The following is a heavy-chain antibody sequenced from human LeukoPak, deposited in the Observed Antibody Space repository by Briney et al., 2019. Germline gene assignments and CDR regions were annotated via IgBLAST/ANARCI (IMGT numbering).Heavy chain of an antibody. CDR1: GFTFSSYS. Sequence: GGSLRLSCAASGFTFSSYSMNWVRQAPGKGLEWVSAISSSGTYIYYADSVKGRFTISRGDAKNSLYLQMNSLRAEDTAVYYCARDHEQVVQLDAFDIWGQGTMVTVSS. D-gene: IGHD1-1*01. CDR3: ARDHEQVVQLDAFDI. CDR2: ISSSGTYI. V-gene: IGHV3-21*01. J-gene: IGHJ3*02.